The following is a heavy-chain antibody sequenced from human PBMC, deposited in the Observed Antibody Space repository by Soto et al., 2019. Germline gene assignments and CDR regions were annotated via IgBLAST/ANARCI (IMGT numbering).Heavy chain of an antibody. CDR2: ISGSGGST. CDR1: GFTFSSYA. D-gene: IGHD5-18*01. V-gene: IGHV3-23*01. CDR3: AKGIQLWSQSFDY. J-gene: IGHJ4*02. Sequence: GSLQLSCADSGFTFSSYAMSWVRQAPGKGLEWVSAISGSGGSTYYADSVKGRFTISRDNSKNTLYLQMNSLRAEDTAVYYCAKGIQLWSQSFDYWGQGTLVSVSS.